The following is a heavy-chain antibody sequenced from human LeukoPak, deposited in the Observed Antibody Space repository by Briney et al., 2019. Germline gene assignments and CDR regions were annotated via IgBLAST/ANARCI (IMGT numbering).Heavy chain of an antibody. V-gene: IGHV3-21*01. CDR1: DFTVSRNY. CDR3: ARDPTQWLRYGHFDY. J-gene: IGHJ4*02. Sequence: PGGSLRLSCAASDFTVSRNYMGWVRQAPGKGLEWVASINNVGSHIYYADSVKGRFTISRDDAKNSLYLQMNSLRAEDTAVYYCARDPTQWLRYGHFDYWGQGTLVAVSS. D-gene: IGHD5-12*01. CDR2: INNVGSHI.